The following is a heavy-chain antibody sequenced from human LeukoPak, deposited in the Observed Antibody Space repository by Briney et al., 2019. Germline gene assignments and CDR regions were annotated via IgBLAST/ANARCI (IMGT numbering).Heavy chain of an antibody. D-gene: IGHD5-24*01. CDR2: ISSSSSYI. J-gene: IGHJ4*02. V-gene: IGHV3-21*04. CDR1: GFTFSSYS. Sequence: GGSLRLSCAASGFTFSSYSMNWVRQAPGKGLEWVSSISSSSSYIYYADSVKGRFTISRDNAKNSLYLQMNSLRAEDMALYYCAKDIGPRDGYVDYWGQGTLVTVSS. CDR3: AKDIGPRDGYVDY.